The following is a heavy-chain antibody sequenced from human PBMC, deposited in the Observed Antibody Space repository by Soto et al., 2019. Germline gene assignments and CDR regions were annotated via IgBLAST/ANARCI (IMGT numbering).Heavy chain of an antibody. Sequence: SVKVSCKASGFTFTSSAVQWVRQARGQRLEWIGWIVVGSGNTNYAQKFQERVTITRDMSTSTAYMELSSLRSEDTAVYYCAASIAARPTYYYYYMDVWGKGTTVTVSS. D-gene: IGHD6-6*01. CDR3: AASIAARPTYYYYYMDV. CDR2: IVVGSGNT. J-gene: IGHJ6*03. CDR1: GFTFTSSA. V-gene: IGHV1-58*01.